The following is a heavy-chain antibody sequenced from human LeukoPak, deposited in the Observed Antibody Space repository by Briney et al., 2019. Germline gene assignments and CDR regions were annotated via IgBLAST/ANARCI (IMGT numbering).Heavy chain of an antibody. CDR2: ISGIGANT. CDR3: AKRLLGYADSSPIDY. CDR1: GFTFSSYA. V-gene: IGHV3-23*01. Sequence: GGSLRLSCAASGFTFSSYAMSWVRQAPGKGLEWVSGISGIGANTYYADSVRGRFTISRDNSKNTLYLQMNSLRAEDTAVYYCAKRLLGYADSSPIDYWGQGTLVTVSS. D-gene: IGHD4-17*01. J-gene: IGHJ4*02.